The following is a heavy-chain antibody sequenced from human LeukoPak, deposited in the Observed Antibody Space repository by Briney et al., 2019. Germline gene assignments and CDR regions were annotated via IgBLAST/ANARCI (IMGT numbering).Heavy chain of an antibody. CDR2: ISYDGSNK. CDR3: AKVRSYSYGYNYFDY. Sequence: GGSLRLSCAASGFTFSSYEMNWVRQAPGKGLEWVAVISYDGSNKYYADSVKGRFTISRDNSKNTLYLQMNSLRAEDTAVYYCAKVRSYSYGYNYFDYWGQGTLVTVSS. CDR1: GFTFSSYE. V-gene: IGHV3-30*18. J-gene: IGHJ4*02. D-gene: IGHD5-18*01.